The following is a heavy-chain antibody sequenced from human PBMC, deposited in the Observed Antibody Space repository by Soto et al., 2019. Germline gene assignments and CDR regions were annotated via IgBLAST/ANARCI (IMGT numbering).Heavy chain of an antibody. CDR3: ARVDCSSTSCPWDHYYGRDV. D-gene: IGHD2-2*01. Sequence: GESLKISCKGSGYSFTRYWIGWERQMPGKGLEWMGIIYPGDSDTRYSPSFQGQVTISADKSISTAYLQWSSLKASDTAMYYCARVDCSSTSCPWDHYYGRDVWGQGTTVTVSS. J-gene: IGHJ6*02. CDR1: GYSFTRYW. V-gene: IGHV5-51*01. CDR2: IYPGDSDT.